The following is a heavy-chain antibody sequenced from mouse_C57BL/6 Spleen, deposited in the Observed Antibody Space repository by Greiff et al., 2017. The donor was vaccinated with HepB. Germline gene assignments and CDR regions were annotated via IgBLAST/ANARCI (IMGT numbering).Heavy chain of an antibody. CDR2: ISYDGSN. CDR3: ARDRIYYYGSSYGYFDV. D-gene: IGHD1-1*01. CDR1: GYSITSGYY. J-gene: IGHJ1*03. Sequence: EVKLMESGPGLVKPSQSLSLTCSVTGYSITSGYYWNWIRQFPGNKLEWMGYISYDGSNNYNPSLKNRISITRDTSKNQFFLKLNSVTTEDTATYYCARDRIYYYGSSYGYFDVWGTGTTVTVSS. V-gene: IGHV3-6*01.